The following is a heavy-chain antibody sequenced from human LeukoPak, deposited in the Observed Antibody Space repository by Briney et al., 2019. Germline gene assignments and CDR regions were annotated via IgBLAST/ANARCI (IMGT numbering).Heavy chain of an antibody. Sequence: PSETLSLTCTVSGGYISSYYWSWIRQPPGKGLERIWYIYYSGSTDYNPSLKSRVTISVDTSKNQFSLKLSSVTAADTAVYYCARGLSGRGHYFDYWGQGALVTVSS. CDR2: IYYSGST. J-gene: IGHJ4*02. CDR3: ARGLSGRGHYFDY. V-gene: IGHV4-59*01. D-gene: IGHD3-10*01. CDR1: GGYISSYY.